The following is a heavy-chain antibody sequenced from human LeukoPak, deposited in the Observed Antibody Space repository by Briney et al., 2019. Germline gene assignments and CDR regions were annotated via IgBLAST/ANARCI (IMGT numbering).Heavy chain of an antibody. CDR3: ARDSTGTPREY. CDR2: IYSGDST. J-gene: IGHJ4*02. V-gene: IGHV3-53*01. D-gene: IGHD1-14*01. CDR1: GFAVSFNY. Sequence: PGGSLRLSCAASGFAVSFNYMSWVRQAPGKGLEWVSIIYSGDSTYYADSVKGRFTISSGNSKNTVYLQMNSLRAEDTALYYCARDSTGTPREYWGQGTLVTVSS.